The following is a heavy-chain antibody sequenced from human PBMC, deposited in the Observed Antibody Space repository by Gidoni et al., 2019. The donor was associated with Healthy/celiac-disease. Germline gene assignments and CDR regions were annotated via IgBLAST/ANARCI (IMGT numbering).Heavy chain of an antibody. CDR1: GFTFSSYS. CDR2: ISSSSSTR. J-gene: IGHJ3*02. Sequence: EVQLVESGGGLVQPGGSLRLSCAASGFTFSSYSMNWVRQSPGKGLEWVSYISSSSSTRYYADSVKGRFTISRDNAKNSLYLQMNSLRDEDTAVYYCATDIVVVVAAPRTLAFDIWGQGTMVTVSS. D-gene: IGHD2-15*01. V-gene: IGHV3-48*02. CDR3: ATDIVVVVAAPRTLAFDI.